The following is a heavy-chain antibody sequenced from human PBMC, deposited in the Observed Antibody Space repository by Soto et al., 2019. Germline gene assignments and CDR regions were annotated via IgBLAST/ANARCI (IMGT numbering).Heavy chain of an antibody. V-gene: IGHV4-4*02. Sequence: PSETLSLTCVVSGGSISARNWWSWVRQAPGKGLEWIGEVFHNGDTTYSPSLRSRVTISVDKSKNQFSLHLTSVTAADTAVYYCTRLIYDSRLNYFYFDLWGQGALVTVSS. CDR3: TRLIYDSRLNYFYFDL. CDR2: VFHNGDT. J-gene: IGHJ4*02. CDR1: GGSISARNW. D-gene: IGHD3-22*01.